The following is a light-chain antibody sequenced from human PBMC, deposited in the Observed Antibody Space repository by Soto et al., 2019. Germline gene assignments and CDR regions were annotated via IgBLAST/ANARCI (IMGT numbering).Light chain of an antibody. Sequence: EIVLTQSPATLSLSPGERATLSCWASQSVGRSLAWYQQKPGQAPRLLINDASNRATGIPARFSGSGSGTDFTLTISSLEPEDFAVYYCQQRSNWPITFGQGTRLEIK. CDR2: DAS. V-gene: IGKV3-11*01. CDR1: QSVGRS. CDR3: QQRSNWPIT. J-gene: IGKJ5*01.